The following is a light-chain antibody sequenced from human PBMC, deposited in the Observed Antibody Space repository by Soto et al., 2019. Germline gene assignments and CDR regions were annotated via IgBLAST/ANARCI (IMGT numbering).Light chain of an antibody. CDR2: GAS. V-gene: IGKV1-39*01. J-gene: IGKJ4*01. Sequence: DIQMTQSPSSVSASLGDAVTITCRASQGIGTYLNWYQQKPGKAPKLLISGASSLQSGVPSRFSGSGYGTDFSLTIRSLQPEDFATYYCQQSYSTPLTFGGGTKVDIK. CDR1: QGIGTY. CDR3: QQSYSTPLT.